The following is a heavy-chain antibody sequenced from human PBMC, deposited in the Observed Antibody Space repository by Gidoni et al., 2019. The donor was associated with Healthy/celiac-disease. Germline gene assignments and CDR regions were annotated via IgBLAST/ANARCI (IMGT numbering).Heavy chain of an antibody. CDR2: IKQDGSEK. CDR3: ARDPLSALMTTVTTGFSTYFDY. D-gene: IGHD4-17*01. Sequence: EVQLVESGGGLVQPGGSLRLSCAASGFTFSSYWMSWVRQAPGKGLEWVANIKQDGSEKYYVDSVKGRFTISRDNAKNSLYLQMNSLRAEDTAVYYCARDPLSALMTTVTTGFSTYFDYWGQGTLVTVSS. J-gene: IGHJ4*02. V-gene: IGHV3-7*01. CDR1: GFTFSSYW.